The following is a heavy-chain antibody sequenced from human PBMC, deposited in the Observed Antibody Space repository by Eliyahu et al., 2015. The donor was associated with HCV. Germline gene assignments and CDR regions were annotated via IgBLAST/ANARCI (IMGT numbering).Heavy chain of an antibody. Sequence: QLKLQESGPGLVKPSETLSLICSVSVGSIXXTNYXWXWXRQAPGKXLEWIXYMHXGGNTYFNESLKRRVTLSVDTSKNQFSLDLTSVTAADTAVYYCASHYCSSVNCYTRDWGQGTLVTVSS. CDR1: VGSIXXTNYX. D-gene: IGHD2-2*02. V-gene: IGHV4-39*07. J-gene: IGHJ4*02. CDR2: MHXGGNT. CDR3: ASHYCSSVNCYTRD.